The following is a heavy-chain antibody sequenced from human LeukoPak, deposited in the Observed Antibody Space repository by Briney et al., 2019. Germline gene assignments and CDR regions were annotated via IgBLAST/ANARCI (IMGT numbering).Heavy chain of an antibody. CDR1: GFTFSSYA. D-gene: IGHD3-22*01. V-gene: IGHV3-30*04. CDR3: ARRAGDYSHPYDY. J-gene: IGHJ4*02. CDR2: ISHDGSNK. Sequence: GGSLRLSCAASGFTFSSYAMHWVRQAPGKGLERVAVISHDGSNKYNADSVKGRFTISRDNSKNTLHLQMNSLRAEDTAVYYCARRAGDYSHPYDYWGQGTLVTVSS.